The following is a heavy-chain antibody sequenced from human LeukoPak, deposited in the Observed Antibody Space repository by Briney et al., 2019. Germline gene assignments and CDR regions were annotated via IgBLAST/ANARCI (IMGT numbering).Heavy chain of an antibody. CDR1: GCTFDDYA. D-gene: IGHD6-13*01. CDR3: AKDLKGIAAAGPGGYFDY. Sequence: PGGSLRLSCAGSGCTFDDYAMHWVRQAPGKGLEWVSGISWNSGSIGYADSVKGRFTISRDNAKNSLYLQMNSLRAEDTALYYCAKDLKGIAAAGPGGYFDYWGQGTLVTVSS. V-gene: IGHV3-9*01. J-gene: IGHJ4*02. CDR2: ISWNSGSI.